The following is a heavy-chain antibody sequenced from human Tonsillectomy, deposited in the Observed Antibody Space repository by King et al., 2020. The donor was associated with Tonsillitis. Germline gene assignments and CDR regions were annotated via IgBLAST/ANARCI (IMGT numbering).Heavy chain of an antibody. V-gene: IGHV1-46*03. Sequence: QLVQSGSEVKKPGASVKVSCKASGYTFTSYYMHWVRQAPGQGFEWMGIINPSGGSTSYAQKFQGRVTMTRDTSTSTVYMELSSLRSEDTAVYYCARGSCRGGSCYSEAYWGQGTLVTVSS. J-gene: IGHJ4*02. CDR1: GYTFTSYY. CDR3: ARGSCRGGSCYSEAY. CDR2: INPSGGST. D-gene: IGHD2-15*01.